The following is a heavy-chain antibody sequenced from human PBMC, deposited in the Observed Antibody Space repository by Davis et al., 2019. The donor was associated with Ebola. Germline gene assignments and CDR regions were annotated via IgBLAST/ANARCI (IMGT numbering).Heavy chain of an antibody. V-gene: IGHV5-51*01. Sequence: PGGSLRLSCKGSGYSFTSYWIGWVRQMPGKGLEWMGIIYPGDSDTRYSPSFQGQVTISVDKSISPAYLHWSSLKASDTAIYFCARQEGSGNFNDAFDIWGQGTMVTVSS. CDR3: ARQEGSGNFNDAFDI. D-gene: IGHD1-26*01. J-gene: IGHJ3*02. CDR2: IYPGDSDT. CDR1: GYSFTSYW.